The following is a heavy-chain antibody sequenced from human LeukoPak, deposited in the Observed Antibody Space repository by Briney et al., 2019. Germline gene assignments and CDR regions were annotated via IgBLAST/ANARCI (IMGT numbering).Heavy chain of an antibody. CDR2: ISSSSSTV. D-gene: IGHD3-3*01. V-gene: IGHV3-48*02. CDR1: GFTFSSYS. Sequence: GGSLRLSCAASGFTFSSYSMNWVRQAPGKGLEWVSYISSSSSTVYYADSVKGRFTISRDNAKNSLYLQMNSLRDEDTAVYYCARAPLTIFGVVSLFDYWGQGILVTVSS. CDR3: ARAPLTIFGVVSLFDY. J-gene: IGHJ4*02.